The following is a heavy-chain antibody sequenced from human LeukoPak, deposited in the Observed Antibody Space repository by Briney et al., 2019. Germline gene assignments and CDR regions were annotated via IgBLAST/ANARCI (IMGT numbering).Heavy chain of an antibody. CDR2: ISGSGENS. J-gene: IGHJ4*02. CDR1: GFTFSTYA. Sequence: TGGSLRLSCAASGFTFSTYAMIWVRQAPGKGLQWVSAISGSGENSYYADSVKGRFTISRDNSKNTLYLEMNSLRAEDTAVYYCARDRNYFDYWGQGTLVTVSS. V-gene: IGHV3-23*01. CDR3: ARDRNYFDY.